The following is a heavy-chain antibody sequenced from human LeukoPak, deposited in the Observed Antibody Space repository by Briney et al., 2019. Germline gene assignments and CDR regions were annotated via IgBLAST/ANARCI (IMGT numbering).Heavy chain of an antibody. CDR2: ISGSGGST. D-gene: IGHD6-19*01. CDR1: GFTFSSYA. V-gene: IGHV3-23*01. CDR3: AKDGYRAVAGPSPVGY. J-gene: IGHJ4*02. Sequence: GGSLRLSCAASGFTFSSYAMSWVRQAPGKGLEWVSAISGSGGSTYYADSVKGRFTISRDNSKNTLYLQMNSLRAEDTAVYYCAKDGYRAVAGPSPVGYWGQGTLVTASS.